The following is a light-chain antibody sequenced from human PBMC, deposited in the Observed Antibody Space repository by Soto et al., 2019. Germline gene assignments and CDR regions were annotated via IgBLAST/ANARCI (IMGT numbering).Light chain of an antibody. V-gene: IGLV2-23*01. CDR3: CSYAGSYV. J-gene: IGLJ1*01. CDR1: SSAFGSYNH. CDR2: RDN. Sequence: QSALAQPASVSGSPGQSITISCTGTSSAFGSYNHVSWYQQRPGKAPKLMIYRDNTRPSGVSNRFSGSKSGNTASLTISGLRPEDEADYYCCSYAGSYVFGTGTKVTVL.